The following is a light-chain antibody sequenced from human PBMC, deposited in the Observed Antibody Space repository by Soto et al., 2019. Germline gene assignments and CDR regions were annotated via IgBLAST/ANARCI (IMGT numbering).Light chain of an antibody. CDR2: GAA. Sequence: IRVNQSPSVLPAPVEDRVTITCMASESIRTYVNWYQQHPGKAPKLLIFGAANLQNGVPSRFGGSGSGTDFSLSISGLQVEDFATYYCQQTHTAPYTFGQGAKVDIK. J-gene: IGKJ1*01. V-gene: IGKV1-39*01. CDR1: ESIRTY. CDR3: QQTHTAPYT.